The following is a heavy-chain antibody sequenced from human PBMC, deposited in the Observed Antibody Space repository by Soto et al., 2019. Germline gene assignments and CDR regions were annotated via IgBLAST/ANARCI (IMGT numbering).Heavy chain of an antibody. V-gene: IGHV3-74*01. CDR2: INSDGSTP. CDR3: ARGGSYRLIR. Sequence: EVQLVESGGGLVQPGGSLRLSCATSEFTFSAYWMHWVRQAPGTGLVWVSRINSDGSTPGYADSVKGRFTISRDNARNTLFLQMDSLRVDDTAVYYCARGGSYRLIRWGQGTLVTVSS. D-gene: IGHD2-2*01. J-gene: IGHJ4*02. CDR1: EFTFSAYW.